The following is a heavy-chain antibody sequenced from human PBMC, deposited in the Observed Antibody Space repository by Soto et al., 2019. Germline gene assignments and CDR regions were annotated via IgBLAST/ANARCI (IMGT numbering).Heavy chain of an antibody. Sequence: SETLSLTCTVSGGSISSSSFHWGWIRQPPGKGLEWVGEINHSGSTNYNPSLKSRVTISVDTSKNQFSLKLSSVTAADTAVYYCARGRDHDILTGYYFGYWGQGTLVTVSS. CDR3: ARGRDHDILTGYYFGY. V-gene: IGHV4-39*07. D-gene: IGHD3-9*01. J-gene: IGHJ4*02. CDR2: INHSGST. CDR1: GGSISSSSFH.